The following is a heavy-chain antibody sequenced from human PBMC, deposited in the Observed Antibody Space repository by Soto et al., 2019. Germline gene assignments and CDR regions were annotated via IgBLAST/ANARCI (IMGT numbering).Heavy chain of an antibody. D-gene: IGHD1-26*01. Sequence: PSETLSLTCAVYGGSFSGYCWTWIRQPPGTGLEWIGEINHSGSTNYNPSLKSRVTISVDTSKNQFSLKLSSVTAADTAVYYCARRYGGDLDYWGQGTLVTVSS. CDR1: GGSFSGYC. J-gene: IGHJ4*02. CDR3: ARRYGGDLDY. V-gene: IGHV4-34*01. CDR2: INHSGST.